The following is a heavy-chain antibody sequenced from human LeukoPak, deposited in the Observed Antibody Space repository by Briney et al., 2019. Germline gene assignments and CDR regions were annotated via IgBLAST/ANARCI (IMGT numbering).Heavy chain of an antibody. V-gene: IGHV4-4*07. CDR1: GGSISSYY. CDR3: ARDLGGMATITLDY. CDR2: IYTSGST. D-gene: IGHD5-24*01. Sequence: PSGTLSLTCTVSGGSISSYYWSWIRQPAGKGLEWIGRIYTSGSTNYNPSLKSRVTMSVDTSKNQFSLKLSSVTAADTAVYYCARDLGGMATITLDYWGQGTLVTVSS. J-gene: IGHJ4*02.